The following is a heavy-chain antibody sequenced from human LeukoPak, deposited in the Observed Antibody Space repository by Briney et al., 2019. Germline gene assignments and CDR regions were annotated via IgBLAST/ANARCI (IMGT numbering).Heavy chain of an antibody. D-gene: IGHD3-10*01. CDR2: IYYSGST. V-gene: IGHV4-61*01. Sequence: SETLSLTCTVSGGSVSSGSYYWSWFRQPPGKGLEWIGYIYYSGSTNYNPSLKSRVTISVDTSKNQFSLKLSSVTAADTAVYYCARDRRTVRGVTGGYYYGMDVWGQGTTVTVSS. J-gene: IGHJ6*02. CDR3: ARDRRTVRGVTGGYYYGMDV. CDR1: GGSVSSGSYY.